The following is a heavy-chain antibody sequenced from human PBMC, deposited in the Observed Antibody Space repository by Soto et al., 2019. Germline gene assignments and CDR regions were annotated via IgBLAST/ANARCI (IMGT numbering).Heavy chain of an antibody. CDR2: IYPGDSDT. Sequence: GESLKISCKGSGYSFTSYWIGWVRQMPGKGLEWMGIIYPGDSDTRYSPSFQGQVTISADKSISTAYLQWSSLKASDTAMYYCARPRMPDNYGSGGWFDPCGQGALVTVSS. V-gene: IGHV5-51*01. J-gene: IGHJ5*02. D-gene: IGHD3-10*01. CDR3: ARPRMPDNYGSGGWFDP. CDR1: GYSFTSYW.